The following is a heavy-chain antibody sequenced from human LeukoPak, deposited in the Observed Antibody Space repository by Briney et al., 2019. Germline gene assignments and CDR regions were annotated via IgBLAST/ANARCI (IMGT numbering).Heavy chain of an antibody. CDR1: GFTFSDYW. J-gene: IGHJ4*02. D-gene: IGHD2-15*01. CDR3: ARKGLPDY. Sequence: GGSLRLSCAASGFTFSDYWMSWVRQAPGKGLEWVANIKQDGTQKYYVDSMKGRLTISRDNAKNSLYLQMNSLRDEDTAVYYCARKGLPDYWGQGTLVTVSS. CDR2: IKQDGTQK. V-gene: IGHV3-7*01.